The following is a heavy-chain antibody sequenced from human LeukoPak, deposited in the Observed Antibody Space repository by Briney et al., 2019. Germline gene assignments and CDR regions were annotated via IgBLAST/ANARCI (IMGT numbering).Heavy chain of an antibody. CDR2: IYTSGST. Sequence: SETLSLTCTVSGGSISSYYWRWIRQPAGKGLEWIGRIYTSGSTNYNPSLKSRVTMSVDTSKNQFSLKLSSVTAADTAVYYCARDFPPYDYVWGSYRNHYYYYGMDVWGQGTTVTVSS. D-gene: IGHD3-16*02. CDR1: GGSISSYY. J-gene: IGHJ6*02. V-gene: IGHV4-4*07. CDR3: ARDFPPYDYVWGSYRNHYYYYGMDV.